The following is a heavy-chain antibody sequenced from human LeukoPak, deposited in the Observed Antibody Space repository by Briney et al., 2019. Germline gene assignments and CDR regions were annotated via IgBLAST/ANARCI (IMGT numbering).Heavy chain of an antibody. CDR3: ARGDWRDAFDI. V-gene: IGHV3-30*04. CDR2: ISYDGSNK. J-gene: IGHJ3*02. Sequence: PGGSLRLSCAASGFTFSSYAMHWARQAPGKGLEWVAVISYDGSNKYYADSVKGRFTISRDNSKNTLYLQMNSLRAEDTAVYYCARGDWRDAFDIWGQGTMVTVSS. D-gene: IGHD3-3*01. CDR1: GFTFSSYA.